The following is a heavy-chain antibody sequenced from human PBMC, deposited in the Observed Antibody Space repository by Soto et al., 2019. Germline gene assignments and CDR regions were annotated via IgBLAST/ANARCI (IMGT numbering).Heavy chain of an antibody. Sequence: QMQLVQSGPEVKKPGTSVKVFCKASGFTFTSSAVQWVRQARGQRLEWIGWIVVGSGNTNYAQKFQERVAITRDMSTSTAYMELSSLRSEDTAVYYCAAEGYYDSSGYQDAFDIWGQCTMVTVSS. CDR3: AAEGYYDSSGYQDAFDI. CDR2: IVVGSGNT. J-gene: IGHJ3*02. CDR1: GFTFTSSA. V-gene: IGHV1-58*01. D-gene: IGHD3-22*01.